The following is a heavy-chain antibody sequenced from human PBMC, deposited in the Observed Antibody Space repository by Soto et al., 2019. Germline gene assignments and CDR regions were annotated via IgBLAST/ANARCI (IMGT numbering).Heavy chain of an antibody. CDR3: ARSQADYDFWSGYLSYYYYGMDV. V-gene: IGHV4-39*01. J-gene: IGHJ6*02. CDR2: IYYSGST. D-gene: IGHD3-3*01. Sequence: SETLSLTCTVSGGSISSSSYYWGWIRQPPGKGLEWIGSIYYSGSTYYNPSLKSRVTISIDTSKNQFSLKLSSVTAADTAVYYCARSQADYDFWSGYLSYYYYGMDVWGQGTTVTVSS. CDR1: GGSISSSSYY.